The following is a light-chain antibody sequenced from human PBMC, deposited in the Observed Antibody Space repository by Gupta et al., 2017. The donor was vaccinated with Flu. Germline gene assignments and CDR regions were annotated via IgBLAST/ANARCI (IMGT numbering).Light chain of an antibody. CDR1: SSNIGTNY. Sequence: QSVLTQPPSASGTPGQRVTISCSGSSSNIGTNYVYWYQQLPGTAPKLLIYRNNQRPSGVSDRFSGSKSGTSASLAIRGLRSEDEADYYCAAWDDSLSGQVFGGGTKLTVL. V-gene: IGLV1-47*01. J-gene: IGLJ3*02. CDR2: RNN. CDR3: AAWDDSLSGQV.